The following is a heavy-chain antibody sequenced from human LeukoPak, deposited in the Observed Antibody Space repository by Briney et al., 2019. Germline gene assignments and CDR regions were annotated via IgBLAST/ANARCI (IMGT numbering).Heavy chain of an antibody. D-gene: IGHD1-26*01. J-gene: IGHJ4*02. CDR2: ITDSGDGT. Sequence: GGSLRLSCAASGFTFSSSAMSWVRQAPGKGLEWVSSITDSGDGTYYADSVKGRFTISRDDSKNTLYLQMNSLRVEDTAVYYCAKDSPVATRWGQGTLVTVSS. V-gene: IGHV3-23*01. CDR3: AKDSPVATR. CDR1: GFTFSSSA.